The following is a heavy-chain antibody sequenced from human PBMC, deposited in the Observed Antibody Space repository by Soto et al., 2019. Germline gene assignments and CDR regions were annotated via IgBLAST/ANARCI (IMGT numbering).Heavy chain of an antibody. Sequence: QVQLVQSGAEVKKPGASVKVSCKTSGYTFTSYDINWVRQATGHGLEWMGWMNPNSGNTGYAQNLQGRVTMTRNTTISTADMYLSGLRSDDTAVYYCARGRSASWFSAYWGEGTLVTVSS. J-gene: IGHJ4*02. V-gene: IGHV1-8*01. CDR3: ARGRSASWFSAY. CDR1: GYTFTSYD. CDR2: MNPNSGNT. D-gene: IGHD6-13*01.